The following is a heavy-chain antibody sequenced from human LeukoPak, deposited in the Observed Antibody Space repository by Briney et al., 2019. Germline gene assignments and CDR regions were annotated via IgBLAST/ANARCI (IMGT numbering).Heavy chain of an antibody. J-gene: IGHJ6*03. D-gene: IGHD4-11*01. CDR2: IYYSGST. CDR3: ARGPPMTTVTTYYYYYMDV. V-gene: IGHV4-59*01. CDR1: GGSISSYY. Sequence: SETLSLTCTGSGGSISSYYWSWIRQPPGKGLEWIGYIYYSGSTNYNPSLKSRVTISVDTSKNQFSLKLSSVTAADTALYYCARGPPMTTVTTYYYYYMDVWGKGTTVTVSS.